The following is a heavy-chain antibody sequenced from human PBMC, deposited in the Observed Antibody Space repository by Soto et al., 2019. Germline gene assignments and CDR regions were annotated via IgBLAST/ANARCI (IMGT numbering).Heavy chain of an antibody. V-gene: IGHV1-69*13. D-gene: IGHD2-2*01. Sequence: SVKVSCKASGGTFSSYAISWVRQAPGQGLEWMGGIIPIFGTANYAQKFQGRVTITADESTSTAYMELSSLRSEDTAVYYCARDIVVVPASYYYYYGMDVWGQGTTVTVSS. J-gene: IGHJ6*02. CDR3: ARDIVVVPASYYYYYGMDV. CDR1: GGTFSSYA. CDR2: IIPIFGTA.